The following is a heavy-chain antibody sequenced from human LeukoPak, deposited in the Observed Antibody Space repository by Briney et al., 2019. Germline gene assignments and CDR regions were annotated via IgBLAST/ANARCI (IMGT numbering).Heavy chain of an antibody. D-gene: IGHD3-10*01. CDR2: IYTSGST. Sequence: PSETLSLTCTVSGGSISSYYWSWIRQPAGKGLEWIGRIYTSGSTNYNPSLKSRVTISVDTSKNQFSLKLSSVTAADTAVYYCARGYYGSGSHCCHMDVWGKGTTITVS. CDR3: ARGYYGSGSHCCHMDV. J-gene: IGHJ6*03. CDR1: GGSISSYY. V-gene: IGHV4-4*07.